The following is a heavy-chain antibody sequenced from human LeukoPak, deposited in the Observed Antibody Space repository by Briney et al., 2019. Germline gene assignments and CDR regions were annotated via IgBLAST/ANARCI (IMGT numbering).Heavy chain of an antibody. CDR2: IKRKTDGGTT. CDR1: GFTFSKAW. Sequence: PGGSLRLSCAASGFTFSKAWMTWVRQAPGKGLEWVGRIKRKTDGGTTDYAAPVKGRFTISRDDSKNTLYLQMNSLKTEDTAVYHCTTDLTGYYFFDYWGQGTLVTVSS. CDR3: TTDLTGYYFFDY. J-gene: IGHJ4*02. D-gene: IGHD3-9*01. V-gene: IGHV3-15*01.